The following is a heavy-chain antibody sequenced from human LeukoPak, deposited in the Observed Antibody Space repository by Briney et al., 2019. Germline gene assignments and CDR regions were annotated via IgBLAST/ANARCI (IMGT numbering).Heavy chain of an antibody. V-gene: IGHV4-59*01. CDR1: GGSITGYY. Sequence: SETLSLTCTVTGGSITGYYWTWIRQPPGKRLEWIGYLHFSGSTNYNPSLKSRVTISVDTSKNQFSLRLTSVTAADTAVHYCARVVSDWSPVDPWGRGTLVTVSS. CDR3: ARVVSDWSPVDP. CDR2: LHFSGST. J-gene: IGHJ5*02. D-gene: IGHD6-19*01.